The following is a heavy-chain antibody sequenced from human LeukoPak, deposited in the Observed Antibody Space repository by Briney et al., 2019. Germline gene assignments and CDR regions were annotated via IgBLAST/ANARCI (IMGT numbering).Heavy chain of an antibody. CDR2: IYYSGST. V-gene: IGHV4-59*01. Sequence: PSETLSLTCTVSGGSISSYYWSWIRQPPGKGLEWIGYIYYSGSTNYNPSLKSRVTISVDTSKNQFSLKLSSVTAADTAVYYCAGGYSSSSPTLDYWGQGTLVTVSS. D-gene: IGHD6-13*01. J-gene: IGHJ4*02. CDR1: GGSISSYY. CDR3: AGGYSSSSPTLDY.